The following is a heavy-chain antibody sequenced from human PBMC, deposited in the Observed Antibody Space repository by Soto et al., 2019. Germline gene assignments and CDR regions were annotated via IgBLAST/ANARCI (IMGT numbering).Heavy chain of an antibody. D-gene: IGHD1-26*01. CDR3: ARAMTSVGAAAKGDF. CDR2: INSDGSIT. V-gene: IGHV3-74*01. Sequence: GGSLRLSCAASGFTFNNHWMHWVLQAPGKGLVWVSRINSDGSITDYADSVKGRFSISRDNPRNTLYLQMNSLSPEDTAVYYCARAMTSVGAAAKGDFWGQGTLVTVSS. J-gene: IGHJ4*02. CDR1: GFTFNNHW.